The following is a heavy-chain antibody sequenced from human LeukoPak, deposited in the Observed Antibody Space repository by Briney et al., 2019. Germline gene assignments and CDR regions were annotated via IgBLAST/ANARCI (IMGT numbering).Heavy chain of an antibody. CDR3: AKGTMDGGQYYYDSN. D-gene: IGHD3-22*01. V-gene: IGHV3-23*01. CDR1: GFTFSSYA. Sequence: GGSLRLSCAASGFTFSSYAMSWVRQAPGKGLEWVSSISNGGRNTYYADSVKGRFTISRDSSKNTLCLQMNSLRAEDTAVYYCAKGTMDGGQYYYDSNGGQGTLVTVSS. CDR2: ISNGGRNT. J-gene: IGHJ4*02.